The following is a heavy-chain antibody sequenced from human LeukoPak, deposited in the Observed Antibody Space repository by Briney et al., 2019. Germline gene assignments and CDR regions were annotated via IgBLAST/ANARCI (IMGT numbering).Heavy chain of an antibody. V-gene: IGHV4-39*01. Sequence: PSETLSLTCTVSGGSVSSGSYYWSWLRQPPGTGLEWIGSIYYSASTYYNPSLKSRVTISVDTSKNQFSLKLSSVTAADTAVYYCARRRGYYYDGSGSSGGYYFDYWGQGTLVTVSS. CDR1: GGSVSSGSYY. D-gene: IGHD3-22*01. CDR2: IYYSAST. J-gene: IGHJ4*02. CDR3: ARRRGYYYDGSGSSGGYYFDY.